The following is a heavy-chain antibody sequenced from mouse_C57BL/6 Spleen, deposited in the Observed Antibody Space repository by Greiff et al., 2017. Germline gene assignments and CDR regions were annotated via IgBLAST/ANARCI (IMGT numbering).Heavy chain of an antibody. D-gene: IGHD1-1*01. CDR1: GFTFSDYG. J-gene: IGHJ4*01. CDR2: ISSGSSTI. CDR3: ARATL. Sequence: EVMLVESGGGLVKPGGSLKLSCAASGFTFSDYGMHWVRQAPEKGLEWVAYISSGSSTIYYADTVKGRFTISRDNAKNTLFLQMTSLRSEDTAMYYCARATLWGQGTSVTGSS. V-gene: IGHV5-17*01.